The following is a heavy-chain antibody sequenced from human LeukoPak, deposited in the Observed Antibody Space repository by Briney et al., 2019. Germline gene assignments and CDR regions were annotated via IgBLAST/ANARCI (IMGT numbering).Heavy chain of an antibody. CDR1: PVTFGTSA. D-gene: IGHD3-22*01. V-gene: IGHV3-7*01. J-gene: IGHJ4*02. Sequence: GGSLRLSCVGSPVTFGTSAMSWVRQAPGKGLECVANIATDGSEKYYPDSVKGRFTISRDNAKNLLYLQMNSMRVEDTAVYYCTRDLNHDSSGWGQGTLVTVSS. CDR3: TRDLNHDSSG. CDR2: IATDGSEK.